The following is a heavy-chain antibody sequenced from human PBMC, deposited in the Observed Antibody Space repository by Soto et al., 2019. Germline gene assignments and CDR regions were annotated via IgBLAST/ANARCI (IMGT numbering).Heavy chain of an antibody. D-gene: IGHD6-6*01. Sequence: SVKVSCKASGGTFSSYAISWVRQAPGQGLEWMGGIIPIFGTANYAQKFQGRVTITADESTSTAYMELSSLRSEDTAVYYCTLAVIAARNYYYGMDVWGQGTTVTVSS. J-gene: IGHJ6*02. V-gene: IGHV1-69*13. CDR1: GGTFSSYA. CDR2: IIPIFGTA. CDR3: TLAVIAARNYYYGMDV.